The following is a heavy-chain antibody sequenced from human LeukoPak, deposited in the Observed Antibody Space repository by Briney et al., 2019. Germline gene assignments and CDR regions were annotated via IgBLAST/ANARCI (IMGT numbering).Heavy chain of an antibody. CDR2: ISGSGGST. J-gene: IGHJ4*02. CDR3: AKGVTGTTVGPIDY. V-gene: IGHV3-23*01. D-gene: IGHD1-20*01. Sequence: GGSLRLSCAASGFTFSSYGMSWVRQAPGKGLEWVSAISGSGGSTYYADSVKGRFTISRDNSKNTLYLQMNSLRAEDAAVYYCAKGVTGTTVGPIDYWGQGTLVTVSS. CDR1: GFTFSSYG.